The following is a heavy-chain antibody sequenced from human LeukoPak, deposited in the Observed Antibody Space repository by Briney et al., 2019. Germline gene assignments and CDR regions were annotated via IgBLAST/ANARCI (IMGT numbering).Heavy chain of an antibody. J-gene: IGHJ6*03. CDR3: ARATEQTTVVTRGGGYYYMDV. D-gene: IGHD4-23*01. CDR1: GYTFTSYA. Sequence: ASVKVSCKASGYTFTSYAMNWVRQAPGQGLEWMGWINTNTGNPTYAQGFTGRFVFSLDTSVSTAYLQISSLRAEDTAVYYCARATEQTTVVTRGGGYYYMDVWGKGTTVTVSS. V-gene: IGHV7-4-1*02. CDR2: INTNTGNP.